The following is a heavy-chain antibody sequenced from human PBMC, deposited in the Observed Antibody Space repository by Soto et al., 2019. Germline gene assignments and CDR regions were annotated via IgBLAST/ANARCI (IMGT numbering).Heavy chain of an antibody. CDR3: ARCYCSVGSCYTCWHFDL. CDR2: ISPSTGDT. Sequence: QVQLVQSGAEVKEPGASVKLSCQASGYTFMNYAISWVRQAPGQGLECMGWISPSTGDTDQAQNFQGRVTMTLDTSTNTANMELRTLRSDDSAVYYCARCYCSVGSCYTCWHFDLWGRGTLVTVSS. D-gene: IGHD2-15*01. CDR1: GYTFMNYA. V-gene: IGHV1-18*01. J-gene: IGHJ2*01.